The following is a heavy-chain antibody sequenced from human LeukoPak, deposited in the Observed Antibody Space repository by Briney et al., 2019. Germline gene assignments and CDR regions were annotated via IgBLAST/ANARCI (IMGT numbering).Heavy chain of an antibody. CDR3: ARSMVRGGGWFDP. CDR2: IYFGST. CDR1: GGSISSSNDY. V-gene: IGHV4-39*07. J-gene: IGHJ5*02. Sequence: SETLSLTCTVAGGSISSSNDYWGWVRQPPGKGLEWIATIYFGSTQYNPSLKSRVTISVDTSKNQFSLKLSSVTAADTAVYYCARSMVRGGGWFDPWGQGTLVTVSS. D-gene: IGHD3-10*01.